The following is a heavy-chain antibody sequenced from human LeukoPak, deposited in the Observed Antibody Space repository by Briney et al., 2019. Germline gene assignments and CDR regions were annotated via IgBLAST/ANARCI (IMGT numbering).Heavy chain of an antibody. CDR2: IYYSGST. Sequence: SETLSLTCTVSGGSISSYYWSWIRQPPGKGLEWIGYIYYSGSTNYNPSLKSRVTISVDTSKNQFSLKLSFVTAADTAVYYCARADGLGELLPADWFDPWGQGTLVTVSS. CDR1: GGSISSYY. D-gene: IGHD3-10*01. V-gene: IGHV4-59*01. J-gene: IGHJ5*02. CDR3: ARADGLGELLPADWFDP.